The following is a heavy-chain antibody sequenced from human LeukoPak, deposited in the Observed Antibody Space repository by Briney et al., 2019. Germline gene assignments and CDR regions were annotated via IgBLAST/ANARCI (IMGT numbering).Heavy chain of an antibody. J-gene: IGHJ4*02. CDR2: INHSGST. D-gene: IGHD6-13*01. CDR1: GGSFSGYY. V-gene: IGHV4-34*01. CDR3: ARNRIAAAGTFDY. Sequence: SETLSLTCAVYGGSFSGYYWSWIRQPPGKGLEWIGEINHSGSTNYNPSLKSRVTISVGTSKNQFSLKLSSVTAADTAVYYCARNRIAAAGTFDYWGQGTLVTVSS.